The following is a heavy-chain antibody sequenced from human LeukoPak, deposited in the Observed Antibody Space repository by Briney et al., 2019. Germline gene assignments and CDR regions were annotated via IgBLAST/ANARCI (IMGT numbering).Heavy chain of an antibody. CDR3: ARLQRRSGYEYYGMDV. V-gene: IGHV3-30*19. J-gene: IGHJ6*02. D-gene: IGHD3-3*01. CDR2: ISYDGRNK. CDR1: GFTFSSYG. Sequence: PGRSLRLSCAASGFTFSSYGMHWVRQAPGKGLEWVAVISYDGRNKYYAGYVKGRFTISRDNSKNTQYLQMDSLRSEDTAVYYCARLQRRSGYEYYGMDVWGQGTTVTVFS.